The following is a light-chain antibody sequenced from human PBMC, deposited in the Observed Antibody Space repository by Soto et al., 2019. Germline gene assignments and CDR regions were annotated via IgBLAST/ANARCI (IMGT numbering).Light chain of an antibody. J-gene: IGKJ4*01. CDR2: DAS. V-gene: IGKV3-15*01. Sequence: EVVMTQSPATLSVSPGERVTFSCRASQSVTTNLAWYQHKPGQSPSLLISDASTGASGIPPRFSGSGSGTEFTLTIDRLQSADFAVYYCQQYDRWSVTFGGGTKVDIK. CDR1: QSVTTN. CDR3: QQYDRWSVT.